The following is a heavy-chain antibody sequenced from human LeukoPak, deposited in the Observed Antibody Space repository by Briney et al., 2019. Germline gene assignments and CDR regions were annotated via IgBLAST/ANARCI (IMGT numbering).Heavy chain of an antibody. V-gene: IGHV1-2*02. J-gene: IGHJ3*02. CDR1: GYTFTGYY. CDR3: ARPEPDKSISAFDI. D-gene: IGHD2-21*01. CDR2: INPNSGGT. Sequence: ASVKVSCKASGYTFTGYYMHWVRQAPGQGLEWMGWINPNSGGTNYAQKFQGRVTMTRDTSISTAYMELRSLRSDDTAVYYCARPEPDKSISAFDIWGQGTMVTVSS.